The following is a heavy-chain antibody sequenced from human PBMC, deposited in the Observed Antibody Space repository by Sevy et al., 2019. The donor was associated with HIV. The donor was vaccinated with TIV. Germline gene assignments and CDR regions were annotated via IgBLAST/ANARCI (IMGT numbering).Heavy chain of an antibody. CDR2: ISSSVSTI. CDR1: GFTFTTYE. D-gene: IGHD3-16*01. V-gene: IGHV3-48*03. J-gene: IGHJ4*02. CDR3: ARGEWGGVHY. Sequence: GGSLRLSCAASGFTFTTYEMNWVRQGPGKGLEWVSYISSSVSTIYYAASVKGRFTISRDNAKNSLYLQMNSLRAEDTAVYYWARGEWGGVHYWGQGTLVTVSS.